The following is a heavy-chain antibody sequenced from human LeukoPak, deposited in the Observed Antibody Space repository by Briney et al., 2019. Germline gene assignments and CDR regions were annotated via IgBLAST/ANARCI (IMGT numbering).Heavy chain of an antibody. V-gene: IGHV4-4*07. CDR2: IYTSGST. CDR3: ARDSDIVVVVDATDYYYGMDV. J-gene: IGHJ6*02. CDR1: GGSISSYY. Sequence: SETLSLTCTVSGGSISSYYWSWIRQPAGKGLEWIGRIYTSGSTNYNPSLKSRVTMSVDTSKNQFSLKLSSVTAADTAVCYCARDSDIVVVVDATDYYYGMDVWGQGTTVTVSS. D-gene: IGHD2-15*01.